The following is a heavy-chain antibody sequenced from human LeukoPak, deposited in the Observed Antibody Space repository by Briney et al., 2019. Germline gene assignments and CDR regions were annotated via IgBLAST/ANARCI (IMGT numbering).Heavy chain of an antibody. CDR1: GGSISSYY. D-gene: IGHD3-22*01. V-gene: IGHV4-59*01. CDR3: ARLITYYDSSGYYEGDAFDI. Sequence: PSETLSLTCTVSGGSISSYYWSWIRQPPGKGLEWIGYIYYSGSTNYNPSLKSRVTISVDTSKNQFSLKLSSVTAADTAVYYCARLITYYDSSGYYEGDAFDIWGQGRMVTVSS. CDR2: IYYSGST. J-gene: IGHJ3*02.